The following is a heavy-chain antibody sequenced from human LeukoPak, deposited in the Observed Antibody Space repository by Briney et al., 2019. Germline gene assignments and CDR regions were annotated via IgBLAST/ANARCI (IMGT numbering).Heavy chain of an antibody. D-gene: IGHD3-10*01. Sequence: SETLSLTCTVSGGSVSSGSYYWSWIRQPPGKALEWISYISYSGSTNYNPSLKSRVTISLGTSKNHFSLKLTSVTAADTAMYYCARVKYYGFDPWGQGTLVTVSS. CDR2: ISYSGST. J-gene: IGHJ5*02. CDR3: ARVKYYGFDP. CDR1: GGSVSSGSYY. V-gene: IGHV4-61*03.